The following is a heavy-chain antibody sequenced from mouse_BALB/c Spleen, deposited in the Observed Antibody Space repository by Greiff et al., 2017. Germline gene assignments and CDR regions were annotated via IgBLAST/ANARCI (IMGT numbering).Heavy chain of an antibody. CDR1: GFSLTGYG. CDR3: AREVGDYGNSDAMDY. CDR2: IWGDGST. V-gene: IGHV2-6-7*01. J-gene: IGHJ4*01. Sequence: QVQLQQSGPGLVAPSQSLSITCTVSGFSLTGYGVNWVRQPPGKGLEWLGMIWGDGSTDYNSALNSRLSISKDNSKSQVFLKMNSLQTDDTARYYGAREVGDYGNSDAMDYWGQGTSVTVSS. D-gene: IGHD2-1*01.